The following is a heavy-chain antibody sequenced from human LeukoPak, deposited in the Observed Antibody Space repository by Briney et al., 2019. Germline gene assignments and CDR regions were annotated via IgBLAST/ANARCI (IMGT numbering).Heavy chain of an antibody. Sequence: KPSETLSLTCTVSGYSISSGYYWGWIRQPPGKGLEWMGSIYHSGSTYYNPSLNSRVTISVDTSKNQFSLKLSSVTAPDTAVYYCARYLHISAPFDVWGQGTLVTVSS. CDR3: ARYLHISAPFDV. V-gene: IGHV4-38-2*02. CDR1: GYSISSGYY. J-gene: IGHJ4*02. D-gene: IGHD2-21*01. CDR2: IYHSGST.